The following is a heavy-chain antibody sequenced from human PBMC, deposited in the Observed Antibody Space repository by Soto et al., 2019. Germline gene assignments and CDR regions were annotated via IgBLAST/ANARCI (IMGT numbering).Heavy chain of an antibody. CDR1: GFTFDDYA. D-gene: IGHD3-3*02. V-gene: IGHV3-9*01. J-gene: IGHJ4*02. Sequence: GGSLRLSCAASGFTFDDYAMHWVRQAPGKGLEWVSGISWNSGSIGYADSVKGRFTISRDNAKNSLYLQMNSLRAEDTALYYCAKDESHFWSGLDYWGQGTLVTVSS. CDR2: ISWNSGSI. CDR3: AKDESHFWSGLDY.